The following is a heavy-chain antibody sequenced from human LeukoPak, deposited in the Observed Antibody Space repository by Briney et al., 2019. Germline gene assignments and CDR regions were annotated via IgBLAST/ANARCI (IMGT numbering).Heavy chain of an antibody. Sequence: TTSETLSLTCAVYGGSFSGYYWSWIRQPPGKGLEWIGEINHSGSTNYNPSLKSRVTMSVDTSKNQISMDLRFLTAADTAVYYCATSHDVKTAPYDLWGQGALVTVSP. CDR2: INHSGST. D-gene: IGHD3-9*01. CDR1: GGSFSGYY. V-gene: IGHV4-34*01. J-gene: IGHJ5*02. CDR3: ATSHDVKTAPYDL.